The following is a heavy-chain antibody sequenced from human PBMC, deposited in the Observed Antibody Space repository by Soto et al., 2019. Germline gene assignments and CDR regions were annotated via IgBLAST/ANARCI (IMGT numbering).Heavy chain of an antibody. CDR1: GGSFSGYY. CDR2: INHSGST. CDR3: ARSGGNLGFDY. Sequence: PSETLSLTCAVYGGSFSGYYWSWIRQPPGKGLEWIGEINHSGSTNYNPSLKSRVTISVDTSKNQFSLKLSSVTAADTAVYYCARSGGNLGFDYWGQGPLVTVS. J-gene: IGHJ4*02. V-gene: IGHV4-34*01. D-gene: IGHD1-7*01.